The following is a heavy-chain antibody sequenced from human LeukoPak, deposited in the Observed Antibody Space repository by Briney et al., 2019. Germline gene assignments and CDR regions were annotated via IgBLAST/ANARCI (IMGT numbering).Heavy chain of an antibody. CDR2: IKQDGSEK. J-gene: IGHJ4*02. CDR1: GFTFSSYW. CDR3: ARGYYYDSSGYYRPYYFDY. V-gene: IGHV3-7*01. Sequence: GGSLRLSCAASGFTFSSYWMSWVRQAPGKGLEWVANIKQDGSEKYYMDSVKGRFTISRDNAKNSLYLQMNSLRAEDTAVYYCARGYYYDSSGYYRPYYFDYWGQGTLVTVSS. D-gene: IGHD3-22*01.